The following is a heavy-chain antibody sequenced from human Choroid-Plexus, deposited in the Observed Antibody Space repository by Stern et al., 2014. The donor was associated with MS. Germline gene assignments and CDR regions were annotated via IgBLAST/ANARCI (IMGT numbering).Heavy chain of an antibody. CDR3: AKDRQWSTYFCDY. V-gene: IGHV3-30*18. J-gene: IGHJ4*02. CDR1: GFAFRNFG. D-gene: IGHD2-15*01. Sequence: QVQLVESGGGVAQPGRPLILSCAASGFAFRNFGMHWVRQAPGKGLEWVALISYDGSDTYYADSVQGRFTIFRDNSKNTLYMLMHSLRAEDTAVDYCAKDRQWSTYFCDYWGQGSRVTGSS. CDR2: ISYDGSDT.